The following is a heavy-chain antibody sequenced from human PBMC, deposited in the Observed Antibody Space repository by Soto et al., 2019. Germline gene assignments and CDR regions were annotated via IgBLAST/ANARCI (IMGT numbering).Heavy chain of an antibody. D-gene: IGHD1-26*01. J-gene: IGHJ4*02. V-gene: IGHV1-3*03. CDR2: INAGNGNT. CDR1: GYTFTSCA. Sequence: GASVKVSCKASGYTFTSCAMHWVRQAPGQRLEWMGWINAGNGNTKYSQKFQGRVTITRDTSASTAYMELSSLRAEDMAVYYCARDTKSGSYSLEYWGQGTLVTVSS. CDR3: ARDTKSGSYSLEY.